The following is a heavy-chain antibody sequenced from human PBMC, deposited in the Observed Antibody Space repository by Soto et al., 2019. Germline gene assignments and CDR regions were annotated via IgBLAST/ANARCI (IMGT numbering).Heavy chain of an antibody. V-gene: IGHV1-69*18. CDR2: IIPFIGTA. Sequence: QVQLVQSGAEVKKTGSSVTVSCKASGGTFSSYAISWVRQAPGQGLEWMGRIIPFIGTANYAQKFQGRVTITAGESTSTAYMELTSLRSELTGVYYCARGVMTTVPASDYYGMDVWGQGTTVTVSS. J-gene: IGHJ6*02. CDR1: GGTFSSYA. D-gene: IGHD4-4*01. CDR3: ARGVMTTVPASDYYGMDV.